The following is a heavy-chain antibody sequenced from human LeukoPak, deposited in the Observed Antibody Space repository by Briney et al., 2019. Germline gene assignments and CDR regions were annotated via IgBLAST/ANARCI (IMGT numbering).Heavy chain of an antibody. V-gene: IGHV3-23*01. CDR2: ISGSGGST. D-gene: IGHD6-13*01. J-gene: IGHJ1*01. CDR3: ARDPTGEAVGYFQH. Sequence: GGSLRLSCAASGFTFSGYAMSWVRQAPGKGLEWVSAISGSGGSTYYADSVKGRFTISRDNSKNTLYLQMNSLRAEDTAVYYCARDPTGEAVGYFQHWGQGTLVTVSS. CDR1: GFTFSGYA.